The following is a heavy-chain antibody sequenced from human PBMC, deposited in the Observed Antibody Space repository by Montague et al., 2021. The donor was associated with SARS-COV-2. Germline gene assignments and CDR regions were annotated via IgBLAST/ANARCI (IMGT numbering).Heavy chain of an antibody. CDR1: GDSISSSNYY. CDR3: ARRGRKLLPVATTFGGFDI. V-gene: IGHV4-39*02. D-gene: IGHD3-10*02. CDR2: IYDSGST. Sequence: SETLSLTCTVSGDSISSSNYYWDWIRQPPGKGLEWIGSIYDSGSTYYNPSLKSRVTISVDTSKNHFSLKLSSVTAADTAVYYCARRGRKLLPVATTFGGFDIWGQGTMVTVSS. J-gene: IGHJ3*02.